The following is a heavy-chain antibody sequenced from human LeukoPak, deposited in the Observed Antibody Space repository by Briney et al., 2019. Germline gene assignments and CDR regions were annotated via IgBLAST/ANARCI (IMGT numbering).Heavy chain of an antibody. D-gene: IGHD5-24*01. CDR2: ISGGGGST. Sequence: HTGGSLRLSCAASHFTFTSYSMTWVRQAPGKGLEWGSAISGGGGSTFYADSVKVRFTISRDNIRNVVFLQMNSLRAEDTAVYYCAKSVGDGDKTYYYFYYMDVWGKGTTVTVS. J-gene: IGHJ6*03. V-gene: IGHV3-23*01. CDR3: AKSVGDGDKTYYYFYYMDV. CDR1: HFTFTSYS.